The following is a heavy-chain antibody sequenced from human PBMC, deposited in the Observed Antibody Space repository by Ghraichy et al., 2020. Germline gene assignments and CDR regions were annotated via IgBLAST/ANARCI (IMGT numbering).Heavy chain of an antibody. CDR1: GFTFSSYW. V-gene: IGHV3-7*03. CDR3: ARDQGYYDSPDYYGMDV. D-gene: IGHD3-22*01. CDR2: IKQDGSEK. Sequence: GESLRLSCAASGFTFSSYWMSWVRHAPGKGLEWVANIKQDGSEKYYVDSVKGRFTISRDNAKNSLYLQMNSLRAEDTAVYYCARDQGYYDSPDYYGMDVWGQGTTVTVSS. J-gene: IGHJ6*02.